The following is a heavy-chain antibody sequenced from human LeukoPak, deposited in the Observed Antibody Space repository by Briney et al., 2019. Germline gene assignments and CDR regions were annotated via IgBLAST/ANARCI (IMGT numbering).Heavy chain of an antibody. V-gene: IGHV1-2*02. CDR1: GYTFTGYY. D-gene: IGHD3-16*01. CDR2: INPSSGGT. J-gene: IGHJ3*02. CDR3: ARVNVGVSPNDAFDI. Sequence: GASVKVSCKASGYTFTGYYMHWVRQAPGQGLEWMGWINPSSGGTNYAQKFQGRVTMTRDTSISTAYMELSRLRSDDTAVYYCARVNVGVSPNDAFDIWGQGTMVTVSS.